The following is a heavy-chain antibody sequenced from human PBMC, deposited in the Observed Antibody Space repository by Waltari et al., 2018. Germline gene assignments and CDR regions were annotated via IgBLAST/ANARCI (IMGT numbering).Heavy chain of an antibody. CDR1: GSTFTSYY. CDR2: INTSGGST. Sequence: QVQLVQSVAEVKKPGASVKVSCKASGSTFTSYYMHWVRQAPGQGLEWMGIINTSGGSTSYEQKFQGRVTMTRDTSKNQFSLKLSSVTAADTSVYYCARDDPGSGNDYWGQGTLVTVSS. CDR3: ARDDPGSGNDY. D-gene: IGHD2-15*01. V-gene: IGHV1-46*01. J-gene: IGHJ4*02.